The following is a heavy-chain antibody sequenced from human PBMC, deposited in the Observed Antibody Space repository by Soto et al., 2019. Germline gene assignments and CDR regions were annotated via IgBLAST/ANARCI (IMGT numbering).Heavy chain of an antibody. V-gene: IGHV4-59*01. CDR1: GGSISSYY. J-gene: IGHJ6*02. CDR2: TYYSGST. Sequence: SETLSLTCTVSGGSISSYYWGGIRQPPGKGLEWIGYTYYSGSTNYNPSLKSRVTISVDTSKNQFSLKLSSVTAADTAVYYCARGKLLNLYYYHGMDVWGQGTTVTVSS. CDR3: ARGKLLNLYYYHGMDV. D-gene: IGHD2-21*02.